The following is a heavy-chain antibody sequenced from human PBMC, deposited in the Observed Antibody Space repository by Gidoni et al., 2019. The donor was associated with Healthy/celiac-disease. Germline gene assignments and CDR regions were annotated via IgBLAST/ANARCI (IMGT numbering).Heavy chain of an antibody. D-gene: IGHD3-10*01. J-gene: IGHJ3*02. CDR2: IKQDGSEK. CDR3: ARLTSFGELSLDAFDI. V-gene: IGHV3-7*01. CDR1: GFTFRSYW. Sequence: EVQLVESGGGLVQPGGSLRLSCAASGFTFRSYWMSWVRQAPGKGLEWVANIKQDGSEKYYVDSVKGRFTISRDNAKNSLYLQMNSLRAEDTAVYYCARLTSFGELSLDAFDIWGQGTMVTVSS.